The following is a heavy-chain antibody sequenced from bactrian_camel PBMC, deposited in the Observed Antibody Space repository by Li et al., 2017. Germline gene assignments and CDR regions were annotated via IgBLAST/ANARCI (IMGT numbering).Heavy chain of an antibody. D-gene: IGHD6*01. V-gene: IGHV3S9*01. CDR3: AEGRGSRGEHCYSLNY. CDR1: QYTYNHRI. CDR2: IDKDGST. J-gene: IGHJ4*01. Sequence: VESGGGSVQAGGSLRLSCGGLQYTYNHRIWGWIRQGPGKEREGVAIIDKDGSTFYIDSVKGRLTISKDIARNTVYLQMNNLQPEDTATYYCAEGRGSRGEHCYSLNYWGQGTQVTVS.